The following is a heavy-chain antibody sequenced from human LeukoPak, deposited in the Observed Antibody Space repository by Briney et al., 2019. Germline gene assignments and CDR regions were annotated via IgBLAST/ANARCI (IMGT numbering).Heavy chain of an antibody. CDR3: AKMKGWRLYDYCMDV. D-gene: IGHD2-15*01. Sequence: SGGSLRLSCVASGFAFSSFAMSWVRQAPGKGLEWVSGLTGSGSTYHADSVKGRFTISRDNSKSTLSLQMNSLRAEDTAVYYCAKMKGWRLYDYCMDVWGKGTTVTVSS. CDR2: LTGSGST. V-gene: IGHV3-23*01. J-gene: IGHJ6*03. CDR1: GFAFSSFA.